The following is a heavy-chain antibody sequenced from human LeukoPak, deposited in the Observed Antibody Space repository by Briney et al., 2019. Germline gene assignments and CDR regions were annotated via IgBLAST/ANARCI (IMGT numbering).Heavy chain of an antibody. J-gene: IGHJ4*02. Sequence: ASVKVSCKPSGYTFTDYYIHWVRQAPGQGLEWMGWINPNSGGTNYAQEFQGRVTLTRDTSISTAYMDLSRLTSDDTAVYYCARWPYCNSTTCYTGYWGQGTLVTVSS. CDR1: GYTFTDYY. CDR3: ARWPYCNSTTCYTGY. V-gene: IGHV1-2*02. D-gene: IGHD2-2*02. CDR2: INPNSGGT.